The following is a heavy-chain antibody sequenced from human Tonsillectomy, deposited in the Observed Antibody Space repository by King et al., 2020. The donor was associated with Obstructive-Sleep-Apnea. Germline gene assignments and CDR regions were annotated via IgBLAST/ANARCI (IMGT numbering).Heavy chain of an antibody. CDR1: GFTFSDSH. Sequence: VQLVESGGGLVQPGGSLKLSCVASGFTFSDSHIHWVRQASGKGLEWVGHIRSKAAGYATAYAASVEGRFTLSRDDSENTAYLQMNSLKTEDTAVYFCARQTSSCHDYWRQGTLVTVS. CDR3: ARQTSSCHDY. J-gene: IGHJ4*02. D-gene: IGHD6-13*01. V-gene: IGHV3-73*01. CDR2: IRSKAAGYAT.